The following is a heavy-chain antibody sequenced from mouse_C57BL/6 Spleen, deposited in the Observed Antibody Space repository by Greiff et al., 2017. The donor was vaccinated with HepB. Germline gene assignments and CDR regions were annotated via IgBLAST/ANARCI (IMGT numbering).Heavy chain of an antibody. V-gene: IGHV14-4*01. CDR1: GFNIKDDY. D-gene: IGHD1-1*01. CDR3: TTGGVPSTVVARGYYAMDY. CDR2: IDPENGDT. Sequence: EVKLMESGAELVRPGASVKLSCTASGFNIKDDYMHWVKQRPEQGLEWIGWIDPENGDTEYASKFQGKATITADTSSNTAYLQLSSLTSEDTAVYYCTTGGVPSTVVARGYYAMDYWGQGTSVTVSS. J-gene: IGHJ4*01.